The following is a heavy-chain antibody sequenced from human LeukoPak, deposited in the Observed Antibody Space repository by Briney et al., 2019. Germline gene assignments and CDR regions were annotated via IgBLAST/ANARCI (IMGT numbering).Heavy chain of an antibody. CDR1: GYMFTSYA. Sequence: ASVKVSCKASGYMFTSYAISWVRQAPGQGLEWMGWISAYNGKTIYAQKFQGRVTMTIDTSTTTAYMELRSLRSDDTAVYYCARHPYYDSSGYYVYWGQGTLVTVSS. V-gene: IGHV1-18*01. D-gene: IGHD3-22*01. CDR2: ISAYNGKT. J-gene: IGHJ4*02. CDR3: ARHPYYDSSGYYVY.